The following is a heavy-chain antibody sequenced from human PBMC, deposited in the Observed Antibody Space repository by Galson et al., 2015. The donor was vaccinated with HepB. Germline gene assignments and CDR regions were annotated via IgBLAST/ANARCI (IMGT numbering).Heavy chain of an antibody. CDR1: GGAFSGYY. CDR2: INHSGST. Sequence: SEPLSLTCAVYGGAFSGYYWSWIRQPPGKGLDWIGEINHSGSTNYNPSLKSRVTISVDASKNRFSLKLSSVTAADTAVYYCARAVYYDFWNGFGPWGQGTLVTVSS. D-gene: IGHD3-3*01. V-gene: IGHV4-34*01. CDR3: ARAVYYDFWNGFGP. J-gene: IGHJ5*02.